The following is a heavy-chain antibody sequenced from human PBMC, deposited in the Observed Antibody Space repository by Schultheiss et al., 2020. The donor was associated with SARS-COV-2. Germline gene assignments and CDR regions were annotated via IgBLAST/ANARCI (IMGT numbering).Heavy chain of an antibody. CDR3: ARRGITSLRDYYYGMEV. CDR1: GGSISSSSYY. V-gene: IGHV4-39*01. CDR2: IYYSGST. Sequence: SDTLSLTCTVSGGSISSSSYYWGWIRQPPGKGLEWIGYIYYSGSTYYNPSLKSRVTISVDTSKNQFSLKLSSVTAADTAVYYCARRGITSLRDYYYGMEVWGQGTTVTVSS. D-gene: IGHD3-10*01. J-gene: IGHJ6*02.